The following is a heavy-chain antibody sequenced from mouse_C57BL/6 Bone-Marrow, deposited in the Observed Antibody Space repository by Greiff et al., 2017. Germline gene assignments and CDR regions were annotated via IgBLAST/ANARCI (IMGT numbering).Heavy chain of an antibody. D-gene: IGHD1-1*01. CDR2: IDPEDGET. J-gene: IGHJ2*01. Sequence: EVKLQESGAELVKPGASVKLSCTASGFNIKDYYMHWVKQRTEQSLAWIGRIDPEDGETKYAPKFQGKATITADTSSNTAYLLLSSLTSEDTAVYYCAPGSSKFHFDYWGKGTTLTVSS. CDR3: APGSSKFHFDY. CDR1: GFNIKDYY. V-gene: IGHV14-2*01.